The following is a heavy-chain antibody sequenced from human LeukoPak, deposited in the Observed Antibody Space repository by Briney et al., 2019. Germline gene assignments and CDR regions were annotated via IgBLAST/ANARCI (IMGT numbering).Heavy chain of an antibody. Sequence: ASVKVSCKASGGTFSSYAISWVRQAPGQGLEWMGGIIPIFGTANYAQKFQGRVTITRDTSASTAYMELSSLRSEDTAVYYCARDQSSSSWFHFDYWGQGTLVTVSS. J-gene: IGHJ4*02. V-gene: IGHV1-69*05. CDR3: ARDQSSSSWFHFDY. CDR2: IIPIFGTA. D-gene: IGHD6-13*01. CDR1: GGTFSSYA.